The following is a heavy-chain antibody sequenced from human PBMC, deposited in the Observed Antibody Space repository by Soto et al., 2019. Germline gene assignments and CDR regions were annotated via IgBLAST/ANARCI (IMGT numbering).Heavy chain of an antibody. J-gene: IGHJ4*02. CDR2: IIPIFGTA. CDR1: GGTFSSYA. Sequence: ASVKVSCKASGGTFSSYAISWVRQAPGQGLEWMGGIIPIFGTANYAQKFQGRVTITADESTSTAYMELSSLRSEDTAVYYCARVRNLLGYSYGFDYWGQGTLVTVSS. CDR3: ARVRNLLGYSYGFDY. D-gene: IGHD5-18*01. V-gene: IGHV1-69*13.